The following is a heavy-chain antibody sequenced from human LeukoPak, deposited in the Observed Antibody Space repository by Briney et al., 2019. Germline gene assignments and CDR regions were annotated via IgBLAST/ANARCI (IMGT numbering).Heavy chain of an antibody. CDR3: ARGNILTGYCFDF. Sequence: SETLSLTCAVYGGSITGYYWSWIRQTPPRGLEWVGEIHYTGATSYNPSLKNRATISTDTSKNQFSLRLSSVTAADTAVYYCARGNILTGYCFDFWGQGALVTVSS. D-gene: IGHD3-9*01. J-gene: IGHJ4*02. CDR2: IHYTGAT. V-gene: IGHV4-34*01. CDR1: GGSITGYY.